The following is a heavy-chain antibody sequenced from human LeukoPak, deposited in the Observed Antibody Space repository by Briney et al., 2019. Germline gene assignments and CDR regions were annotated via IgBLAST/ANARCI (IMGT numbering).Heavy chain of an antibody. CDR2: IIPIFGTA. Sequence: SVKVSCKASGGTFSSYAISWVRQAPGQGLEWMGGIIPIFGTANYAQKFQGRVTITADESTSTAYMELSSLRSEDTAVYYCARDRAAAGHYYYYMDVWGKGTTVTVPS. CDR1: GGTFSSYA. CDR3: ARDRAAAGHYYYYMDV. V-gene: IGHV1-69*13. D-gene: IGHD6-13*01. J-gene: IGHJ6*03.